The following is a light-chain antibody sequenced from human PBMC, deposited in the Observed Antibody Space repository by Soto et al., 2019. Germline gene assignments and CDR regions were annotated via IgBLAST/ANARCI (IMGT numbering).Light chain of an antibody. J-gene: IGLJ3*02. Sequence: QSVLTQPPSVSGAPGQRVTISCTGSSSNIGADYDVHWYQQLPGTAPKLLIYGNSNRPSGVPDRFSGSKSGTSASLAITVLHAEDEADYYCQSYDSSLSAVVFGGGTKLTVL. V-gene: IGLV1-40*01. CDR3: QSYDSSLSAVV. CDR1: SSNIGADYD. CDR2: GNS.